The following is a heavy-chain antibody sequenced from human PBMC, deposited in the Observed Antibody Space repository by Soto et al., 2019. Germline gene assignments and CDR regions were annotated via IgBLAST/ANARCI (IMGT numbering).Heavy chain of an antibody. CDR2: ISGYSGNT. D-gene: IGHD4-17*01. CDR3: ARDPRPSTVTPPTT. CDR1: GYTFSSYG. V-gene: IGHV1-18*01. J-gene: IGHJ4*02. Sequence: ASVKVSCKTSGYTFSSYGISWVRQAPGQGLEWMGWISGYSGNTNYAQKLQGRVTMTTDTSTSTAYMELRSLRSDDTAVYYCARDPRPSTVTPPTTWGQGTLVTVFS.